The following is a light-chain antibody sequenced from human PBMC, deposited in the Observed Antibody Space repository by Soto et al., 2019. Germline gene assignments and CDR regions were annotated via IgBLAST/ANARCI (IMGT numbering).Light chain of an antibody. J-gene: IGLJ2*01. V-gene: IGLV2-8*01. CDR2: EVS. Sequence: QSVLTQPPSASGSPGQSVTISCTGTSSDVGGHNFVSWYQQHPGKAPKLMIYEVSKRPSGVPDRFSGSKSGNTASLTVSGLQAEDEADYYCSSYAGSKGVFGGGTKVTVL. CDR1: SSDVGGHNF. CDR3: SSYAGSKGV.